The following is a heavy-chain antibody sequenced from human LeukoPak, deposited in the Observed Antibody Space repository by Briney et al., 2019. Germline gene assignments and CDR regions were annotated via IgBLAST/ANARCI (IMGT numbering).Heavy chain of an antibody. CDR1: GYTFSSYS. Sequence: AGGSLRLSCLASGYTFSSYSINWVRQAPGKGLEWVSSISVRSNYIYYADSVRGRFRISRDDARDSLYLQMNSLRAEDTAVYYCVRLRRNRDTSGFYYYYDFWGQGTLVTVSS. D-gene: IGHD3-22*01. CDR2: ISVRSNYI. V-gene: IGHV3-21*04. J-gene: IGHJ4*02. CDR3: VRLRRNRDTSGFYYYYDF.